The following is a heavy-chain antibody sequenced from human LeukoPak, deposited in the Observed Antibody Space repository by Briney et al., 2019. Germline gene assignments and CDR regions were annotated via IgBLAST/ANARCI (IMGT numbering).Heavy chain of an antibody. J-gene: IGHJ4*02. CDR1: GYTFTSYD. V-gene: IGHV1-8*01. Sequence: ASVKVSCKAPGYTFTSYDINWVRQATGQGLEWMGWMNPNSGNTGYAQKFQGRVTMTRNTSISTAYMELSSLRSEDTAVYYCATVDDILTGYLGYWGQGTLVTVSS. D-gene: IGHD3-9*01. CDR2: MNPNSGNT. CDR3: ATVDDILTGYLGY.